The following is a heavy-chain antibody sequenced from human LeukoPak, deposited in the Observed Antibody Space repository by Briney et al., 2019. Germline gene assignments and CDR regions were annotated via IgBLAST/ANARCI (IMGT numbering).Heavy chain of an antibody. CDR1: GLTFSDYY. Sequence: GGSLRLSCAASGLTFSDYYMSWIRQAPGKGLEWVSYISSSGSTIYYADSVKGRFTISRDNAKNSLYLQMNSLRAEDTAVYYCTTVAPRGYYDSSGYGGYWGQGTLVTVSS. CDR2: ISSSGSTI. V-gene: IGHV3-11*01. D-gene: IGHD3-22*01. J-gene: IGHJ4*02. CDR3: TTVAPRGYYDSSGYGGY.